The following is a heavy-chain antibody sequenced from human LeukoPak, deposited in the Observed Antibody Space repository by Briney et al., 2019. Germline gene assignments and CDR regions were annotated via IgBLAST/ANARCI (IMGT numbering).Heavy chain of an antibody. V-gene: IGHV4-59*12. D-gene: IGHD1-26*01. CDR1: GGSISSYY. CDR3: ARGLWGIVGATGLDY. CDR2: IYYSGST. Sequence: SETLSLTCTVSGGSISSYYWSWIRQPPGKGLEWIGYIYYSGSTNYNPSLKSRVTISVDTSKNQFSLKLSSVTAADTAVYYCARGLWGIVGATGLDYWGQGTLVTVSS. J-gene: IGHJ4*02.